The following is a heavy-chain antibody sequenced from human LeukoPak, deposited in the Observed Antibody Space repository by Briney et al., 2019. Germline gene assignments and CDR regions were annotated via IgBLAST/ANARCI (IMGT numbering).Heavy chain of an antibody. CDR3: ARALPSRGYSHGYFDY. CDR1: GGSISSYY. CDR2: ICCSGST. D-gene: IGHD5-18*01. J-gene: IGHJ4*02. V-gene: IGHV4-59*01. Sequence: KASETLSLTCTVSGGSISSYYWSWIRQPPGKGLEWIGYICCSGSTNYNPSLKSRVTISVDTSKNQFSLRLSSVTAADTAVYYCARALPSRGYSHGYFDYWGQGTLVTVSS.